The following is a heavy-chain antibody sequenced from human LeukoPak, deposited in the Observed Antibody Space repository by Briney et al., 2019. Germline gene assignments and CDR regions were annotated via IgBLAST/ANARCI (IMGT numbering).Heavy chain of an antibody. CDR3: ARDQPKPYYDFWSGYYRYFDH. Sequence: MPGGSLRLSCAASGFTFSDYYMSWIRQAPGKGLEWVSYISSSGSTICSPDSVKGRFTISRDNAKNSLYLQMNSLRAEDTAVYCCARDQPKPYYDFWSGYYRYFDHWGQGTLVTVSS. V-gene: IGHV3-11*01. CDR1: GFTFSDYY. J-gene: IGHJ4*02. D-gene: IGHD3-3*01. CDR2: ISSSGSTI.